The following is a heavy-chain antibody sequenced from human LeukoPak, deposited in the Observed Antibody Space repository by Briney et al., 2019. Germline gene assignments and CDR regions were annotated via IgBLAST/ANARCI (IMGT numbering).Heavy chain of an antibody. CDR2: ILYDGSNK. J-gene: IGHJ4*02. Sequence: PGGSLRLSCAASEFTFSSYAMHWVRQAPGKGLEWVAVILYDGSNKKYADSVKGRFTISRDNSKNTLYLQMNSLRAEDTAVYYCAKDSYDTTVTTPGVYWGQGTLVTVSS. CDR3: AKDSYDTTVTTPGVY. D-gene: IGHD4-17*01. CDR1: EFTFSSYA. V-gene: IGHV3-30*18.